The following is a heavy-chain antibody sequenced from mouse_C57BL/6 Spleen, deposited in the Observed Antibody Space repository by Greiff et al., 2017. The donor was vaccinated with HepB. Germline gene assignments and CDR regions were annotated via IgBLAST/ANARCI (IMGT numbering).Heavy chain of an antibody. V-gene: IGHV1-64*01. CDR3: ARRGSSYGFDY. CDR2: IHPNSGST. Sequence: QVQLQQPGAELVKPGASVKLSCKASGYTFTSYWMHWVKQRPGQGLEWIGMIHPNSGSTNYNEKFKSKATLTVDKSSSTAYMQLSSLTSEDSAVYYFARRGSSYGFDYWGKGTTLTVSS. J-gene: IGHJ2*01. D-gene: IGHD1-1*01. CDR1: GYTFTSYW.